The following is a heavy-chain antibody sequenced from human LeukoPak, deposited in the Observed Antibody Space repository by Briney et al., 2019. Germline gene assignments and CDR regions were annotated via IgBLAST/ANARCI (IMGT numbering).Heavy chain of an antibody. Sequence: GGSLRLSCAASGFTFTTYSMSWVRQAPGKGLESVSDIRGSGGSTYYADSVKGRFTVSRADSKSTLYLQMDSLRAEDTAVYPCVTFYYDSSGSYVHYWGQGTLVTVSS. CDR2: IRGSGGST. J-gene: IGHJ4*02. CDR1: GFTFTTYS. CDR3: VTFYYDSSGSYVHY. V-gene: IGHV3-23*01. D-gene: IGHD3-22*01.